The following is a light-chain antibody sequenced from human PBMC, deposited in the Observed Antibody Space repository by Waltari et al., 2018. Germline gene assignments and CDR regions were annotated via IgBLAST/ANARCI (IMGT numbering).Light chain of an antibody. Sequence: QLVLTQSPSASASLGASVKLTCTLTSGPSSNVIAWLQQQPEKGPRYLMKVTSDGSHSKGDKIPDRFSGSSSGTEHYLTISSLQSEDEADYYCQTGGHGTWVFGGGTKLTVL. CDR2: VTSDGSH. CDR3: QTGGHGTWV. V-gene: IGLV4-69*01. J-gene: IGLJ3*02. CDR1: SGPSSNV.